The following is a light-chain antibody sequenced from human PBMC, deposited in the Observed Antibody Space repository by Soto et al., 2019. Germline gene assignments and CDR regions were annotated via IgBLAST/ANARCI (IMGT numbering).Light chain of an antibody. CDR3: SSYTTTSTIL. V-gene: IGLV2-14*01. J-gene: IGLJ2*01. CDR2: EVS. CDR1: NNDIGNYKY. Sequence: QSVLTQPASVSGSPGQSITISCTRSNNDIGNYKYVSWYQQHPGKAPKLMIYEVSNRPSGVSNRFSGSKSGNTASLTISGLQAEDEAHYYCSSYTTTSTILFGGGTKLAVL.